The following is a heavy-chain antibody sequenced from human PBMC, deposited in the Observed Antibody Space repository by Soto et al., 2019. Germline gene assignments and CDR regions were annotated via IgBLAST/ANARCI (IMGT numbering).Heavy chain of an antibody. D-gene: IGHD1-26*01. Sequence: GSLRLSCAASGFIFENFGMSWVRQAPGKGLEWISSISGSGFKRYYADSVKGRFTISRDNSKSTVYLELNNLSAEDTAVYHCAKNQGVELVPLATVDWFDPWGQGSVVTVSS. CDR2: ISGSGFKR. J-gene: IGHJ5*02. CDR1: GFIFENFG. V-gene: IGHV3-23*01. CDR3: AKNQGVELVPLATVDWFDP.